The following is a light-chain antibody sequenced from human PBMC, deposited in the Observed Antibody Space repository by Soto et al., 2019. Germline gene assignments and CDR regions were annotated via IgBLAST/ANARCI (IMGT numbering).Light chain of an antibody. J-gene: IGKJ3*01. Sequence: DIVMTQSPDSLTVSLGERATINCKSSQSVFYSTNNKNYLAWYQQKPGQPPKLLIYWASTRESGVPDRFSGSGSGTDFTLTISSLQAEDVAVYYCQQYYSTPRPFGPGTKVDIK. CDR2: WAS. V-gene: IGKV4-1*01. CDR3: QQYYSTPRP. CDR1: QSVFYSTNNKNY.